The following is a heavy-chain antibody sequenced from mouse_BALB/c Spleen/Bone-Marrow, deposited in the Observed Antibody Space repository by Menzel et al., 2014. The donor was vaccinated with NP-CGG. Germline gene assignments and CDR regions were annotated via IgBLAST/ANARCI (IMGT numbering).Heavy chain of an antibody. CDR1: GSTFSTYA. CDR2: ISSSGSYT. CDR3: SRLRMITTYFDV. J-gene: IGHJ1*01. D-gene: IGHD2-4*01. Sequence: EVKVVESGGGLAKPGGSLQLSCAASGSTFSTYAMSWVRQTPEKRLEWVATISSSGSYTYYPDSVKGRFTISRDNAKNTLYLQMSSLRSEDTAMFYCSRLRMITTYFDVWGAGTTVTVSS. V-gene: IGHV5-9-3*01.